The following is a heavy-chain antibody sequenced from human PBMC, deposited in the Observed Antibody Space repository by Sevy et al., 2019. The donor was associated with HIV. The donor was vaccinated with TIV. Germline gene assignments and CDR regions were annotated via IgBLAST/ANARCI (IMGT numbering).Heavy chain of an antibody. CDR1: GFTFSSYS. CDR2: ISSSSYI. V-gene: IGHV3-21*01. Sequence: GGSLRLSCAASGFTFSSYSMNWVRQAPGKGLEWVSSISSSSYIYYADSVKGRFTISRDNAKNSLYLQMNSLRAEDTAVYYGARDGTLLWFGELKYYYYGMDVWGQGTTVTVSS. J-gene: IGHJ6*02. D-gene: IGHD3-10*01. CDR3: ARDGTLLWFGELKYYYYGMDV.